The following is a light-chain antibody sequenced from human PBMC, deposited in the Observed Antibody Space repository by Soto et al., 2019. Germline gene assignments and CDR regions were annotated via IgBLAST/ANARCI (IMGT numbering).Light chain of an antibody. CDR2: SNN. Sequence: SVLTQPPSASGTPGQRVTISCSGSSSNIGSNTVNWYQQLPGTAPKLFIYSNNQRPSGVSDRCSGSKSGTSASLAISGLQSEDEADYYCAAWDDSLNAVVFGGGTKVTVL. CDR1: SSNIGSNT. CDR3: AAWDDSLNAVV. J-gene: IGLJ2*01. V-gene: IGLV1-44*01.